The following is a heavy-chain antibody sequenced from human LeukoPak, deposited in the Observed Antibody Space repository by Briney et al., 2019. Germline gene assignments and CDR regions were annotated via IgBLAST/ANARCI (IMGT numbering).Heavy chain of an antibody. CDR1: GYTVSSNY. Sequence: GGSLRLSCTASGYTVSSNYMTWVRQAPGRGLEWVAVIYTGGRAFYADSVKGRFTISKDNSKNTLYLQMGSLRAEDMAVYYCARGDWDFDYWGQGTLVTVSS. J-gene: IGHJ4*02. CDR2: IYTGGRA. V-gene: IGHV3-66*02. D-gene: IGHD3/OR15-3a*01. CDR3: ARGDWDFDY.